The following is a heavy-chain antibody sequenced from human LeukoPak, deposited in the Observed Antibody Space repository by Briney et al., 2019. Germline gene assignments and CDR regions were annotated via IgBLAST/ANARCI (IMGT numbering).Heavy chain of an antibody. CDR2: ISNDGTNA. CDR3: SRLGELSDAFDI. Sequence: GGSLRLSCAVSGFTFSRFGMHWVRQAPGKGPEWVAVISNDGTNAYYADSVKGRFTISRDNAKNSLYLQMNSLRAEDTAVYYCSRLGELSDAFDIWGQGTMVTVSS. CDR1: GFTFSRFG. V-gene: IGHV3-30*03. J-gene: IGHJ3*02. D-gene: IGHD3-16*02.